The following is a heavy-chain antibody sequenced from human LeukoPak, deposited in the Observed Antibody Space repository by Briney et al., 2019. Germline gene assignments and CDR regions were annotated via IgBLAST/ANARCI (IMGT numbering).Heavy chain of an antibody. CDR2: IYYSGST. J-gene: IGHJ3*02. CDR3: ARDLPYYDSSGYPGI. Sequence: SETLSLTCAVSGGSISSGGYSWSWIRQPPGKGLEWIGYIYYSGSTYYNPSLKSRVTISVDTSKNQFSLKLSSVTAADTAVYYCARDLPYYDSSGYPGIWGQGTMVTVSS. CDR1: GGSISSGGYS. D-gene: IGHD3-22*01. V-gene: IGHV4-31*11.